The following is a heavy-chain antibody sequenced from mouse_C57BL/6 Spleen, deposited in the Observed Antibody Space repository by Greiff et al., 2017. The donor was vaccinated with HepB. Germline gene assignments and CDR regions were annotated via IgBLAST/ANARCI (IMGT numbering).Heavy chain of an antibody. D-gene: IGHD1-1*01. V-gene: IGHV3-8*01. CDR3: ARRYGSSYGVLGY. CDR1: GYSITSDY. CDR2: ISYSGST. J-gene: IGHJ4*01. Sequence: VQLKESGPGLAKPSQTLSLTCSVTGYSITSDYWNWIRKFPGNKLEYMGYISYSGSTYYNPSLKSRISITRDTSKNQYYLQLSSVTTEDTATYYCARRYGSSYGVLGYCGQGTSVTLSS.